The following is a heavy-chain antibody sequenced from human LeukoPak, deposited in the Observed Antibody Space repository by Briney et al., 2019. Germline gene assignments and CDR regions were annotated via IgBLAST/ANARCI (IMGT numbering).Heavy chain of an antibody. D-gene: IGHD3-10*01. V-gene: IGHV4-4*02. J-gene: IGHJ5*02. CDR1: GDSISSPYW. CDR2: IFHAGDT. CDR3: AKHVLLWFGEPAYWFDP. Sequence: SETLSLTCTVSGDSISSPYWWSWVRQTPGKGLEYIGEIFHAGDTNYNPSLKSRVTISVDPSKNQFSLKLSSVTAADTAVYYCAKHVLLWFGEPAYWFDPWGQGTLVTVSS.